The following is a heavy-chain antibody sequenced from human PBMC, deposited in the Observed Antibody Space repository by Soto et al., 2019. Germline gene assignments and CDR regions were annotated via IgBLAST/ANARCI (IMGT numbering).Heavy chain of an antibody. D-gene: IGHD3-10*01. CDR2: IKQDESEK. CDR3: ARIVRDIGVIAPHLDS. J-gene: IGHJ4*02. CDR1: GFTFSTYW. V-gene: IGHV3-7*03. Sequence: GGSLRLSCAASGFTFSTYWMSWVRQAPGKGLEWVANIKQDESEKYYVDSVKGRFTISRDNAKNSLYLQMNSLRAEDTALYYCARIVRDIGVIAPHLDSWGLGTLVTVSS.